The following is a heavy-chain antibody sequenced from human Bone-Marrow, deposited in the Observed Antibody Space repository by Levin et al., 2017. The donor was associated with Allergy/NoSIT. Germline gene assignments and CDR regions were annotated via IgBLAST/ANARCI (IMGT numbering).Heavy chain of an antibody. CDR2: IYPGDSDT. CDR1: GYSFTSYW. Sequence: KVSCKGSGYSFTSYWIGWVRQMPGKGLEWMGIIYPGDSDTRYSPSFQGQVTISADKSISTAYLQWSSLKASDTAMYYCARQYYDFWSGSLVYAYDMDVWGQGTTVTVSS. CDR3: ARQYYDFWSGSLVYAYDMDV. V-gene: IGHV5-51*01. D-gene: IGHD3-3*01. J-gene: IGHJ6*02.